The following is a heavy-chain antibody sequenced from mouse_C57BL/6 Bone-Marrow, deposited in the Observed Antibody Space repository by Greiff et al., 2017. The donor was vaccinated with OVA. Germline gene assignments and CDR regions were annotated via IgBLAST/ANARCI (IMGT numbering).Heavy chain of an antibody. CDR3: ARGFYGSSYGDY. Sequence: VQVVESGAELVRPGTSVKVSCKASGYAFTNYLIEWVKQRPGQGLEWIGVINPGSGGTNYNEKFKGKATLTADKSSSTAYMQLSSLTSEDSAVYFCARGFYGSSYGDYWGQGTTLTVSS. V-gene: IGHV1-54*01. D-gene: IGHD1-1*01. CDR1: GYAFTNYL. CDR2: INPGSGGT. J-gene: IGHJ2*01.